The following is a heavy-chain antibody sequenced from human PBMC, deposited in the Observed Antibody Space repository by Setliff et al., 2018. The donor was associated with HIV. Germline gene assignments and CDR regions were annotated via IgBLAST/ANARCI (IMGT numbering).Heavy chain of an antibody. D-gene: IGHD6-13*01. CDR1: GYTLTKYA. Sequence: ASVKVSCKASGYTLTKYAIHWVRQAPGQRLEWMGWITVGNGNTKYSQKLQGRVTITRDTSASTAYMELSSLRSEDTAVYYCARGSGFIEAAGTDYWGQGTLVTVSS. J-gene: IGHJ4*02. CDR3: ARGSGFIEAAGTDY. V-gene: IGHV1-3*01. CDR2: ITVGNGNT.